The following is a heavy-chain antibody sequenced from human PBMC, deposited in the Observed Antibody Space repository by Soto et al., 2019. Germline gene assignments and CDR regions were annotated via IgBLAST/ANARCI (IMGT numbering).Heavy chain of an antibody. J-gene: IGHJ4*02. CDR3: ARDLDNWNYGPQLWY. Sequence: SVKVSCKASGYTFTNFGISWVRQAPGQGLEWMGGIIPIFGTANYAQKFQGRVTITADESTSTAYMELSSLRSEDTAVYYCARDLDNWNYGPQLWYWAQGTLVTVSS. D-gene: IGHD1-7*01. V-gene: IGHV1-69*13. CDR1: GYTFTNFG. CDR2: IIPIFGTA.